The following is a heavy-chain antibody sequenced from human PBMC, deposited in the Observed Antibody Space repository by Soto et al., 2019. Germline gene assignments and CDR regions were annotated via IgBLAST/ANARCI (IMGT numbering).Heavy chain of an antibody. CDR3: ARTSMQSRGYSYGHGGMDV. CDR2: IDPSDSYT. J-gene: IGHJ6*02. V-gene: IGHV5-10-1*01. CDR1: GYSCTSYW. D-gene: IGHD5-18*01. Sequence: EVQLVQSGAEVKKPGESLRISCKGSGYSCTSYWISWVRQMPGKGLEWMGRIDPSDSYTNYSPSFQGHVTISADKSISTAYLQWSSLKASDTAMYYCARTSMQSRGYSYGHGGMDVWGQGTTVTVSS.